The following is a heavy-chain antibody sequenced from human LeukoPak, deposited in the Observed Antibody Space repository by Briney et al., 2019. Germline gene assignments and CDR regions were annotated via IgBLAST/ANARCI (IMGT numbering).Heavy chain of an antibody. D-gene: IGHD5/OR15-5a*01. CDR2: IYTSGST. CDR1: GGSISSYY. CDR3: ARDHISVSVCPLGPVNSWFDP. Sequence: SQTLSLTCTVSGGSISSYYWSWIRQPAGKGLEWIGRIYTSGSTNYNPSLKSRVPMSVDTSRIQFPLKLCSVPAVYTAVYSGARDHISVSVCPLGPVNSWFDPWGQGALVTVSS. J-gene: IGHJ5*02. V-gene: IGHV4-4*07.